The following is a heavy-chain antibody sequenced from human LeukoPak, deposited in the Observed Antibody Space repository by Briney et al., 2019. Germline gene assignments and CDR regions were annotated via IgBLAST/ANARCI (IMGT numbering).Heavy chain of an antibody. CDR3: AKSAGITYYYMDV. J-gene: IGHJ6*03. V-gene: IGHV3-23*01. Sequence: GGSLRLSCAASGFTFSSYAMSWVRQAPGKGLEWVSGISGSGGYTYYADSVKGRVTISRDNSKNTLYLQMNSLRAEDTAVYYCAKSAGITYYYMDVWGKGTTVTISS. D-gene: IGHD1-14*01. CDR1: GFTFSSYA. CDR2: ISGSGGYT.